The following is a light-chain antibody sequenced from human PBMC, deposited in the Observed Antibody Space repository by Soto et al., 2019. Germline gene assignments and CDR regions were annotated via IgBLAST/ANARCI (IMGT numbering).Light chain of an antibody. J-gene: IGKJ4*01. CDR3: QQRSNWPLT. V-gene: IGKV3-11*01. Sequence: EVVLTQSPVTLSLSPGERATLSCRASQSVDSHLAWYQQKPGQAPRLLIYDASNRATGIPARFSGSGSGTDFTLTISSLEPADFAVYYCQQRSNWPLTFGGGTKVDIK. CDR1: QSVDSH. CDR2: DAS.